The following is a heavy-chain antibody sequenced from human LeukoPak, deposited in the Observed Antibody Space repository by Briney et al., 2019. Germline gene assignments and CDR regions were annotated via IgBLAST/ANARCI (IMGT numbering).Heavy chain of an antibody. V-gene: IGHV3-74*01. CDR3: ARMLRVPSPFDY. CDR2: INSDGSST. Sequence: PAGGSLRLSCAASGFTFSSYWMSWVRQAPGKGLVWVSRINSDGSSTSYADSVKGRFTISRDNAKNTLYLQMNSLRAEDTAVYYCARMLRVPSPFDYWGQGTLVTVSS. J-gene: IGHJ4*02. CDR1: GFTFSSYW. D-gene: IGHD3-10*01.